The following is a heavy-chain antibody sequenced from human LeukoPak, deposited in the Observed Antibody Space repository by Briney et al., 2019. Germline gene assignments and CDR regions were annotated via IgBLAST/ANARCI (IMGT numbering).Heavy chain of an antibody. Sequence: GGSLRLSCAASGFTFSSSAMHWVRQAPGKGLEWVAVISYDGSNKYYADSVKGRFTISRDNSKNTLYLQMNSLRAEDTAVYYCARDGSSGWTWYFDYWGQGTLVTVSS. V-gene: IGHV3-30-3*01. CDR1: GFTFSSSA. J-gene: IGHJ4*02. D-gene: IGHD6-19*01. CDR3: ARDGSSGWTWYFDY. CDR2: ISYDGSNK.